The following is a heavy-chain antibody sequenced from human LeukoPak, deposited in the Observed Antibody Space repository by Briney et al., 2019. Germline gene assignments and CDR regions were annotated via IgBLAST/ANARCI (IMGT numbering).Heavy chain of an antibody. Sequence: GGSLRLSCVASGFTFSSYWMHWVRQAPGKGLVWVSRVNSDGTGTTYADSVEGRFTISRDNAKNTVYLQMNSLRAEDTAIYYCIRTLIVSTSPYMDVWGNGATVAVAS. J-gene: IGHJ6*03. CDR1: GFTFSSYW. V-gene: IGHV3-74*01. CDR3: IRTLIVSTSPYMDV. CDR2: VNSDGTGT. D-gene: IGHD5/OR15-5a*01.